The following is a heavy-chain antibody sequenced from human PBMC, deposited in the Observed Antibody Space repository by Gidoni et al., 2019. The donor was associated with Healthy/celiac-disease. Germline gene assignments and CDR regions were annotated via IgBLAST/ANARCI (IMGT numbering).Heavy chain of an antibody. D-gene: IGHD3-22*01. CDR1: GCTFSSYA. Sequence: GCTFSSYAMHWVRQALGKGLEWVAVISYDGSNKYYADSVKGRFTISRDNSKNTLYLQMNSLRAEDTAVYYCARDLPYYYDSSGGEYWGQGTLVTVSS. CDR2: ISYDGSNK. CDR3: ARDLPYYYDSSGGEY. J-gene: IGHJ4*02. V-gene: IGHV3-30-3*01.